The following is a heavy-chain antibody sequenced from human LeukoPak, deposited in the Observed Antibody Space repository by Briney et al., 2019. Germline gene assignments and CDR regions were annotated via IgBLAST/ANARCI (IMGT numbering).Heavy chain of an antibody. Sequence: PSETLSLTCAVYGGSFSGYYWSWIRQPPGKGLEWIGEINHSGSTNYNPSLKSRVTISVDTSKNQFSLKLSSVTAADTAVYYCARDTGYCGGDCRLAYYYYMDVWGKGTTVTISS. CDR1: GGSFSGYY. CDR3: ARDTGYCGGDCRLAYYYYMDV. V-gene: IGHV4-34*01. CDR2: INHSGST. J-gene: IGHJ6*03. D-gene: IGHD2-21*02.